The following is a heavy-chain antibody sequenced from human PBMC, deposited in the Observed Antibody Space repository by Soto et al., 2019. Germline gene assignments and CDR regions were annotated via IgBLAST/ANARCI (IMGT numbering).Heavy chain of an antibody. V-gene: IGHV1-8*01. D-gene: IGHD6-6*01. Sequence: QVQLVQSGAEVKKPGASVKVSCKASGYTFTSYDINWVRQATGQGLELMGWMNPNSGNTGYAQKFQGRVSRTRNTPISTAYLELISLRSEDTAVYYCAGGRGQSIAPRRKGGWFDPWGQGTLVTVSS. J-gene: IGHJ5*02. CDR1: GYTFTSYD. CDR2: MNPNSGNT. CDR3: AGGRGQSIAPRRKGGWFDP.